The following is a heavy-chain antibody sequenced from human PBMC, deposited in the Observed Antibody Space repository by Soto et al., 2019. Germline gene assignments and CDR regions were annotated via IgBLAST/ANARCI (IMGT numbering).Heavy chain of an antibody. V-gene: IGHV3-66*01. D-gene: IGHD6-19*01. Sequence: PGGSLRLSCVASGFTFSSYTMTWVRQAPGKGLEWVSVIYSGGSTYYADSVKGRFTISRDNSKNTLYLQMNSLRAEDTAVYYCAREAVAAPSGDYWGQGTLVTVSS. CDR3: AREAVAAPSGDY. J-gene: IGHJ4*02. CDR2: IYSGGST. CDR1: GFTFSSYT.